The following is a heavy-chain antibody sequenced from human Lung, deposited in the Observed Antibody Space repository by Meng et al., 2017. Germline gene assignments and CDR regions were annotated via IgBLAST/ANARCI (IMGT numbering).Heavy chain of an antibody. Sequence: QVQLVQSGAEGKKPGSSVKVACKTSGGSFSSHTFSWVRQAPGQGLEWRGGLIAVFDKTKAAPRFQDRVTFTADESTSTAYMELSSLTFDDTAVYFCARGRRNEPLFDYWGQGTLVTVSS. CDR1: GGSFSSHT. J-gene: IGHJ4*02. D-gene: IGHD1-14*01. V-gene: IGHV1-69*13. CDR3: ARGRRNEPLFDY. CDR2: LIAVFDKT.